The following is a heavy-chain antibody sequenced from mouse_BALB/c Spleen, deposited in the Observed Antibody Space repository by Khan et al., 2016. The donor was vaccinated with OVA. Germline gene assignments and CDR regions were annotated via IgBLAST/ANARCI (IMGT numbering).Heavy chain of an antibody. J-gene: IGHJ4*01. V-gene: IGHV5-12*02. CDR2: ISNGGGST. CDR1: GFIFSDYY. D-gene: IGHD2-12*01. CDR3: ARQRYGGMDY. Sequence: EVELVESGGGLVQPGGSLKLSCATSGFIFSDYYMYWVRQTPEKRLEWVAYISNGGGSTYYPDTVEGRFTISRDNAKNTLYLQMSRLKSEDTAMYYCARQRYGGMDYWGQGTSATVSS.